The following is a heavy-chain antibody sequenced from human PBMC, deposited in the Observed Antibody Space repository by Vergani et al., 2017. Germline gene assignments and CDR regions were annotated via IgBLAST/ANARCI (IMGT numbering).Heavy chain of an antibody. CDR1: GYTFTSYG. Sequence: QVQLVQSGAEVKKPGASVKVSCKASGYTFTSYGISWVRQAPGQGLEWMGIINPSGGSTSYAQKFQGRVTMTRDTSISTAYMELSRLRSDDTAVYYCARGRMVRGPSVYGMDVWGQGTTVTVSS. CDR2: INPSGGST. V-gene: IGHV1-46*01. J-gene: IGHJ6*02. CDR3: ARGRMVRGPSVYGMDV. D-gene: IGHD3-10*01.